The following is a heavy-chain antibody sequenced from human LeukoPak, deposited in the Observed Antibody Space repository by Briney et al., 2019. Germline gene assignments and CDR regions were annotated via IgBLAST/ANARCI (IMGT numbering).Heavy chain of an antibody. D-gene: IGHD3-16*01. J-gene: IGHJ4*02. CDR3: ARGVPGMLWGTYYSDY. CDR2: INHSGST. CDR1: GGSVSHSNW. V-gene: IGHV4-4*02. Sequence: MPSGTLSLTCAVSGGSVSHSNWWTWVRQPPGQGPEWIGEINHSGSTNYNPSLKRRVFMSVDTAKNQFSLKLSSVTAADTAVYYCARGVPGMLWGTYYSDYWGQGTLVTVSS.